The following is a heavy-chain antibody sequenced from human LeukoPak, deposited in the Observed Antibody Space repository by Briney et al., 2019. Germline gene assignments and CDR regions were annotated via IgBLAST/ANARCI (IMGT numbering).Heavy chain of an antibody. CDR2: IYYSGST. V-gene: IGHV4-61*02. J-gene: IGHJ3*02. D-gene: IGHD6-13*01. CDR1: GGSISSGSYY. CDR3: AREVDSSTWYEGADAFDI. Sequence: SETLSLTCTVSGGSISSGSYYWHWIRQPAGTGLERIGRIYYSGSTNYNPSLKSRVTISVDTSKNQFSLKLSSVTAADTAVYYCAREVDSSTWYEGADAFDIWGQGTLVTVSS.